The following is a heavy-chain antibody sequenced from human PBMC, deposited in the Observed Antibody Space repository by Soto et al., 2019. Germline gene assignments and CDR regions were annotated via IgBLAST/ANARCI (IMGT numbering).Heavy chain of an antibody. J-gene: IGHJ6*02. CDR3: ARGKPSGYRFGPRNFFYYGLDV. D-gene: IGHD5-12*01. Sequence: SETLSLTCAVFSASLGDGYWSWIRQSPDKGLEWISEVHPSGSTYYYPPLQSRLVLSLDASKKQFSLKVASVTAADTAVYFCARGKPSGYRFGPRNFFYYGLDVWGPGTTVTVSS. V-gene: IGHV4-34*01. CDR2: VHPSGST. CDR1: SASLGDGY.